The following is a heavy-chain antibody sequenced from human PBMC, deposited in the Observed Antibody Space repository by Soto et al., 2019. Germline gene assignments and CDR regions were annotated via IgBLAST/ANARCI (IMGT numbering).Heavy chain of an antibody. CDR1: GGSISSGSYY. Sequence: PSETLALTFTVSGGSISSGSYYWGWIRQPPGKGLEWIGSIYYSGSTYYNPSLKSRVTISVDTSKNQFSLKLSSVTAAATAVYYCARRLNYYDSSGYVTQVLYYDYYYGTDVWGQGTTVTVSS. V-gene: IGHV4-39*01. CDR3: ARRLNYYDSSGYVTQVLYYDYYYGTDV. J-gene: IGHJ6*02. CDR2: IYYSGST. D-gene: IGHD3-22*01.